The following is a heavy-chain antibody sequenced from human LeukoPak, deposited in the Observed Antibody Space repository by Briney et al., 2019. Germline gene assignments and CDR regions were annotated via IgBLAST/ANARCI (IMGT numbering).Heavy chain of an antibody. V-gene: IGHV3-30-3*01. CDR1: GFTFSSYA. CDR2: ISYDGSNK. D-gene: IGHD6-13*01. CDR3: ARGQQLFQPNFDY. Sequence: GGSLRLSCAASGFTFSSYAMHWVRQAPGKGLEWVAVISYDGSNKYYADSVKGRFTISRDNSKNTLYLQMNSLRAEDTAVYYCARGQQLFQPNFDYWGQGTLVTVSS. J-gene: IGHJ4*02.